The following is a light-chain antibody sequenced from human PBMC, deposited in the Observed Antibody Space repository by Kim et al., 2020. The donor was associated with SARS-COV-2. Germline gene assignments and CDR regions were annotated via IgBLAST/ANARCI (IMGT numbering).Light chain of an antibody. CDR3: QQYKDYPLT. V-gene: IGKV1-16*02. Sequence: DIQMTQSPSSLYASVGDRVTITCRTSHDISQYLAWFQQTPGKAPKPLIYSASKLHSGVPSNFSGSGSGTDFTLTISGLQPEHYATYYCQQYKDYPLTFGGGTKVDIK. J-gene: IGKJ4*01. CDR2: SAS. CDR1: HDISQY.